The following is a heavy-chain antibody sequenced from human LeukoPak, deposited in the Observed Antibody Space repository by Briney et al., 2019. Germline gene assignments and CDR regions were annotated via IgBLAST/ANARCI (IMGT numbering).Heavy chain of an antibody. Sequence: PSETLSLTCTVSGGSISSSSYYWGWIRQPPGKGLEWIGSIYYSGSTNYNPSLKSRVTISVDTSKNQFSLKLSSVTAADTAVYYCARTSSMVRGVIKRAFDIWGQGTMVTVSS. D-gene: IGHD3-10*01. V-gene: IGHV4-39*07. CDR2: IYYSGST. CDR3: ARTSSMVRGVIKRAFDI. J-gene: IGHJ3*02. CDR1: GGSISSSSYY.